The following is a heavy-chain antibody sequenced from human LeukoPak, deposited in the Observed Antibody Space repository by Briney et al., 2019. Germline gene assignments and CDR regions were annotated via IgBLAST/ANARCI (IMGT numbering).Heavy chain of an antibody. V-gene: IGHV4-59*08. D-gene: IGHD4-17*01. CDR3: ARRLRQNLFDP. CDR2: IYYSGSS. CDR1: GVSISSDY. Sequence: SGTLSLTCTVSGVSISSDYWSWIRLPPGKGLEWIGYIYYSGSSNYNPSLKSRVTMSVDTSKNQFSLKLTSVTAADTAVYYCARRLRQNLFDPWGQGTLVTVSS. J-gene: IGHJ5*02.